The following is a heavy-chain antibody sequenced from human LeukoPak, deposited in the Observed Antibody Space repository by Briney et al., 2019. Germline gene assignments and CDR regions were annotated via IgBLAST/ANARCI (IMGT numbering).Heavy chain of an antibody. D-gene: IGHD3-22*01. CDR2: IYYSGST. Sequence: RTSETLSLTCTVSGGSISSGDYYWSWIRQPPGKGLEWIGYIYYSGSTYYNPSLKSRVTISVDTSKNQFSLKLSSVTAADTAVYYCAREPLRFYYYDSSGYYKDRAFDIWGQGTMVTVSS. CDR3: AREPLRFYYYDSSGYYKDRAFDI. J-gene: IGHJ3*02. CDR1: GGSISSGDYY. V-gene: IGHV4-30-4*01.